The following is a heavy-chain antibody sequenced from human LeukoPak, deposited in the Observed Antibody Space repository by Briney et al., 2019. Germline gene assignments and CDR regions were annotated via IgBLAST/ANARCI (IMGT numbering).Heavy chain of an antibody. CDR1: GFPFSTYT. CDR3: ARDRRYFDTGGLGGPDY. V-gene: IGHV3-21*01. J-gene: IGHJ4*02. Sequence: PGGSLRLSRAASGFPFSTYTMNWVRQAPRKGLEWVSSISSSSSYIYYADSMKGRFTISRDNAKNSLYLQMNNLRAEDTAVYYCARDRRYFDTGGLGGPDYWGQGTLVTVSS. D-gene: IGHD2-8*02. CDR2: ISSSSSYI.